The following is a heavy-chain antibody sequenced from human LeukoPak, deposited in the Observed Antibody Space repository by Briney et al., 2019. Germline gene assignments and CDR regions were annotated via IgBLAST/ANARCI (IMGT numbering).Heavy chain of an antibody. D-gene: IGHD3-16*01. CDR1: GFTFSSYA. Sequence: GGSLRLSCAASGFTFSSYAMSWVRLAPGKGLEWVSAISGSGGSTYYADSVKGRFTISRDNSKNTLYLQMNSLRAEDTAVYYCAKDYVFLYYFDYWGQGTLVTVSS. V-gene: IGHV3-23*01. CDR2: ISGSGGST. CDR3: AKDYVFLYYFDY. J-gene: IGHJ4*02.